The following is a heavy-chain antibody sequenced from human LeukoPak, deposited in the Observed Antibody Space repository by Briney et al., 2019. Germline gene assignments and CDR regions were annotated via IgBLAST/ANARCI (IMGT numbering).Heavy chain of an antibody. J-gene: IGHJ6*02. V-gene: IGHV1-18*01. CDR2: ISAYNGNT. Sequence: ASVTVSCTASGYTFTSYGISWVRQAPGQGLEWMGWISAYNGNTNYAQKLQGRVTMTTDTSTSTAYMELRSLRSDDTAVYYCAREGSGSYYTPYYYYYGMDVWGQGTTVTVSS. D-gene: IGHD3-10*01. CDR3: AREGSGSYYTPYYYYYGMDV. CDR1: GYTFTSYG.